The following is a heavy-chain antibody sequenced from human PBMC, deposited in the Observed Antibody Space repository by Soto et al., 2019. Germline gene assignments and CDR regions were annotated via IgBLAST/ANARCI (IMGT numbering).Heavy chain of an antibody. J-gene: IGHJ4*02. CDR1: GGSVSSGSYY. V-gene: IGHV4-61*01. CDR2: IYYSGST. Sequence: SEILSLTCPFSGGSVSSGSYYWSWIRQPPGKGLEWIGYIYYSGSTNYNPSLKSRVTISVDTSKNQFSLKLSSVTAADTAVYYCARGLGLYYFDYWGQGTLVTVSS. D-gene: IGHD1-26*01. CDR3: ARGLGLYYFDY.